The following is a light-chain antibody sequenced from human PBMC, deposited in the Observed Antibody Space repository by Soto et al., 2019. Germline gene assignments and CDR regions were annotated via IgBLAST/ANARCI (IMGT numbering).Light chain of an antibody. CDR2: DAS. CDR1: QSVSSK. J-gene: IGKJ4*01. Sequence: EIVMTQSPGTLSVSPGERATLSCRASQSVSSKLAWYQQKPGQAPRLLIYDASTRATGIPARFSGSGSGTGFTLTISSLQSEDSAVYSCHQYNSWPLTFGGGTKVDIK. CDR3: HQYNSWPLT. V-gene: IGKV3-15*01.